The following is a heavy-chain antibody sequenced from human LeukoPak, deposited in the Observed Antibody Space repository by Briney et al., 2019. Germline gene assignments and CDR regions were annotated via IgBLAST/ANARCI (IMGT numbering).Heavy chain of an antibody. CDR3: AKIATGSSIAARLKSSSNYYFDY. CDR2: IRYDGSNK. V-gene: IGHV3-30*02. Sequence: GGSLRLSCAACGFTFSSYGMHWVRTARGKGLEWVAFIRYDGSNKYYADSVKRRFTISRDNYKNTLYLQMNSLRAEDTAVYYCAKIATGSSIAARLKSSSNYYFDYWGQGTLVTVSS. J-gene: IGHJ4*02. D-gene: IGHD6-6*01. CDR1: GFTFSSYG.